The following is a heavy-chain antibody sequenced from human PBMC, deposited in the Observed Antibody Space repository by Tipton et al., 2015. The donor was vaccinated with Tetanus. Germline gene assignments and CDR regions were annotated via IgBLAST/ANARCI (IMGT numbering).Heavy chain of an antibody. J-gene: IGHJ4*02. V-gene: IGHV3-33*01. D-gene: IGHD2-15*01. CDR2: SWYDGTDK. CDR3: AGEADCSGGGFFSGGLGD. CDR1: GFIFSSYG. Sequence: SLRLSCAASGFIFSSYGIHWVRQAPGKGLEWVAVSWYDGTDKYYADSVKGRFTISRDNSKTTLYLQMNSLRVEDTAVYDCAGEADCSGGGFFSGGLGDWGQGTQVPVSS.